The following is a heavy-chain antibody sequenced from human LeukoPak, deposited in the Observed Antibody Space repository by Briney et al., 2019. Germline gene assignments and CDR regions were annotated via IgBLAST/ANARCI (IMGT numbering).Heavy chain of an antibody. Sequence: GGSLRLSCAASGSSLSSHWMTWVRQVPGRGPEWVANVNRDGSETYYLDSVKGRFTISKDNAKNSLYLQMNSLRAEDTALYHCARNNGMDVWGQGTTVIVSS. CDR2: VNRDGSET. CDR3: ARNNGMDV. J-gene: IGHJ6*02. V-gene: IGHV3-7*03. CDR1: GSSLSSHW.